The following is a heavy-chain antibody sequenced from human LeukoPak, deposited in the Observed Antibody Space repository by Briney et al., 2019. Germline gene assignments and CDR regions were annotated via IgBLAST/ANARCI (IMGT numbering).Heavy chain of an antibody. J-gene: IGHJ6*02. Sequence: SETLSLTCTVSGGSISSYYWSWIRQPPGKGLEWIGYIYYSGGTNYNPSLKSRVTISVDTSKNQFSLKLSSVTAADTAVYYCARGGYGSGSYQDLSTYYYYGMDVWGQGTTVTVSS. D-gene: IGHD3-10*01. CDR1: GGSISSYY. CDR3: ARGGYGSGSYQDLSTYYYYGMDV. V-gene: IGHV4-59*01. CDR2: IYYSGGT.